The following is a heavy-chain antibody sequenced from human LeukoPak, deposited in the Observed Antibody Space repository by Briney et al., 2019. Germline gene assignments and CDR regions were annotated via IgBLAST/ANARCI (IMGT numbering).Heavy chain of an antibody. D-gene: IGHD7-27*01. CDR1: VFSVTNNS. Sequence: GGSLRLSCEASVFSVTNNSMSWVRQAPRKGLEWVSHIFGGVDTYYADSVRGRFTISRGSSKNTLYLQMNSLRAEDTAVYYCATSSRNWGPDGFDIWGQGIMVTVSS. V-gene: IGHV3-66*01. CDR2: IFGGVDT. CDR3: ATSSRNWGPDGFDI. J-gene: IGHJ3*02.